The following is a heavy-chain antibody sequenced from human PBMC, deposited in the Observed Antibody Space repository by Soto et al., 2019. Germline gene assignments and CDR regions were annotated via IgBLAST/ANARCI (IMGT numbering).Heavy chain of an antibody. CDR1: GYNFTNFA. CDR2: IYAGDGNT. Sequence: QVQLVQSGAEVKKPGASVKVSCKASGYNFTNFALHWVRQAPGQGLQWMGWIYAGDGNTKYSQKFQGRVTITRDPPASTAYMELSSLTAVDTAVHYWARVFEHWFGEFPFRNWFDPWGQGTLVTVSS. V-gene: IGHV1-3*01. CDR3: ARVFEHWFGEFPFRNWFDP. J-gene: IGHJ5*02. D-gene: IGHD3-10*01.